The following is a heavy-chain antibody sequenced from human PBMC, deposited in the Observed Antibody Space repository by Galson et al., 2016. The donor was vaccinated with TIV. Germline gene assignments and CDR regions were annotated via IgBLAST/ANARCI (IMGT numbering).Heavy chain of an antibody. V-gene: IGHV1-18*01. CDR2: ISAYNGNT. Sequence: SVKVSCKASGYTFISYGISWVRRAPGQGLEWMGWISAYNGNTKYVQKLQGRVTMTTDTSTSTAYMELRSLRSDDTAVYYCARRGRFLDSYYYYGMDVWGQGTTVTVSS. CDR3: ARRGRFLDSYYYYGMDV. CDR1: GYTFISYG. J-gene: IGHJ6*02. D-gene: IGHD3/OR15-3a*01.